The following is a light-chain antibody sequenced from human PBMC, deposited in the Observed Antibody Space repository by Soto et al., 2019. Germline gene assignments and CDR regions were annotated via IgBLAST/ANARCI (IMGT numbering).Light chain of an antibody. CDR3: HQYASSPLT. CDR2: GAS. Sequence: DIVLTRSPSTLSLSAGDRATISCRASQSVVSSYLAWYQQTPGQAPSLLIHGASTRDTGIPDRFSGSGSGTDFTLTLSSLESEDSAVYYCHQYASSPLTFGQGTRLEIK. J-gene: IGKJ5*01. CDR1: QSVVSSY. V-gene: IGKV3-20*01.